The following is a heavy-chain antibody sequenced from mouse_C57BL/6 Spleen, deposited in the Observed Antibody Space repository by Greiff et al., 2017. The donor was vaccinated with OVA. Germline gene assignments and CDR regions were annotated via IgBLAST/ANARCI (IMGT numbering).Heavy chain of an antibody. J-gene: IGHJ4*01. D-gene: IGHD2-5*01. CDR3: ASSYYSNYVGYYAMDY. Sequence: VMLVESGPGLVAPSQSLSITCTVSGFSLTSYGVHWVRQPPGKGLEWLVVIWSDGSTTYNSALKSRLSISKDNSKSQVFLKMNSLQTDDTAMYYCASSYYSNYVGYYAMDYWGQGTSVTVSS. CDR1: GFSLTSYG. V-gene: IGHV2-6*03. CDR2: IWSDGST.